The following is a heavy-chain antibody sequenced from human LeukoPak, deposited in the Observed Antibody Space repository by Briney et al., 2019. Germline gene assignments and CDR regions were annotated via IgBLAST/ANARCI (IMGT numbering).Heavy chain of an antibody. Sequence: GGSLRLSCASSGFTFSSYAMSWVRQAPGKGLELVAVISYDGSNKYYADSVKGRFTLSRDNSKNTLYLQMNSLRAEDTAVYYCAKDAYYYDSSGYPALYYYGMDVWGQGTTVTVSS. V-gene: IGHV3-30*18. CDR1: GFTFSSYA. D-gene: IGHD3-22*01. CDR2: ISYDGSNK. J-gene: IGHJ6*02. CDR3: AKDAYYYDSSGYPALYYYGMDV.